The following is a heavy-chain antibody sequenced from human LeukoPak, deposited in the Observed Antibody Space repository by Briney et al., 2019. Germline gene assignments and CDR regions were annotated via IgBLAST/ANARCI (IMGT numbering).Heavy chain of an antibody. CDR2: IYYSGST. D-gene: IGHD3-3*01. V-gene: IGHV4-30-4*01. Sequence: SETLPLTCTVSGGSISSGDYYWSWIRQPPGKGLEWIGYIYYSGSTYYNPSLKSRVTISVDTSKNQFSLKLSSVTAADTAVYYCARANVLRFLEWLLVGWFDPWGQGTLVTVSS. CDR3: ARANVLRFLEWLLVGWFDP. J-gene: IGHJ5*02. CDR1: GGSISSGDYY.